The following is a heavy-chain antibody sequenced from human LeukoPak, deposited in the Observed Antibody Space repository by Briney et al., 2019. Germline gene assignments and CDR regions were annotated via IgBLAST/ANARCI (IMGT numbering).Heavy chain of an antibody. V-gene: IGHV3-15*01. D-gene: IGHD4-17*01. CDR1: GFTFTNAW. CDR3: TTSIVRDYGDHGSFDY. Sequence: GGSLRLSCAASGFTFTNAWMYWVRQAPGKGLEWVGRFKSTTDGGTTDYAAPVKGRFTISRDDSKNTLYLQMNSLKTEDTAVYYCTTSIVRDYGDHGSFDYWGQGTLVTVSS. J-gene: IGHJ4*02. CDR2: FKSTTDGGTT.